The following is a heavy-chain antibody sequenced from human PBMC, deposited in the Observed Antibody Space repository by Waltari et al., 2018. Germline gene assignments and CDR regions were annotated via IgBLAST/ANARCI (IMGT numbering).Heavy chain of an antibody. Sequence: EVQLVESGGSVVRPGGSLRLSCVASGFIFDDYGLTWVRQVPGKGLGGVSGIDLGCDNAAYDDSVQGRFTVSRDNAKNSLYLEMNSLRAEDTALYHCTRNFGTGYFYYGMDVWGQGTTVTVSS. D-gene: IGHD2-15*01. CDR3: TRNFGTGYFYYGMDV. CDR2: IDLGCDNA. V-gene: IGHV3-20*01. CDR1: GFIFDDYG. J-gene: IGHJ6*02.